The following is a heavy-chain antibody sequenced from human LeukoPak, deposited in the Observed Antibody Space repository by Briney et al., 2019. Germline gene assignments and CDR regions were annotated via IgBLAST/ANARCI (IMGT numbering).Heavy chain of an antibody. CDR2: IIPIFGTA. CDR3: ARDQRARTRVAARGYYYYGMDV. V-gene: IGHV1-69*06. CDR1: GGTFSSYA. D-gene: IGHD2-15*01. J-gene: IGHJ6*04. Sequence: ASVKVSCKASGGTFSSYAISWVRQAPGQGLEWMGGIIPIFGTANYAQKFQGRVTITADKSTGTAYMELSSLRSEDTAVYYCARDQRARTRVAARGYYYYGMDVWGKGTTVTVSS.